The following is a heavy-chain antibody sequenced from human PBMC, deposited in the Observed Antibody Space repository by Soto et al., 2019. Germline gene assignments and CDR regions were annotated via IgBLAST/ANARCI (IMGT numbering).Heavy chain of an antibody. CDR3: ARHGHLYGDYDY. CDR1: GYSFNNYW. Sequence: GESLKISCKGSGYSFNNYWIAWVRQMPGKGLEWMGIIYPVDSDTRYSPSFQGQVTISADKSISTAYLQWSSLKASDTAMYYCARHGHLYGDYDYWGQGTLVTVSS. V-gene: IGHV5-51*01. CDR2: IYPVDSDT. J-gene: IGHJ4*02. D-gene: IGHD4-17*01.